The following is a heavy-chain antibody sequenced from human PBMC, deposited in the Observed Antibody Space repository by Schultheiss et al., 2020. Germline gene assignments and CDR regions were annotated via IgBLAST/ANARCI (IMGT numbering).Heavy chain of an antibody. CDR2: ISGSGGST. CDR3: TRDRACSGGSCDSNY. D-gene: IGHD2-15*01. V-gene: IGHV3-23*01. Sequence: GESLKISCAASGFTFSSYAMSWVRQAPGKGLEWVSAISGSGGSTYYADSVKGRFTISRDNSKNTLYLQMNSLRAEDTAVYHCTRDRACSGGSCDSNYWGQGILVTVSS. CDR1: GFTFSSYA. J-gene: IGHJ4*02.